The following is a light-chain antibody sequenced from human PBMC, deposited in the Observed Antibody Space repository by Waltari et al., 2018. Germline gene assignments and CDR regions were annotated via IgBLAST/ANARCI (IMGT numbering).Light chain of an antibody. J-gene: IGKJ2*01. CDR3: QPFENGPYT. CDR2: GAS. V-gene: IGKV3D-15*01. CDR1: QTISTT. Sequence: EIVMTQLPATLAVSPGDTATLSCWASQTISTTIAWYQQKPGQAPKFLIYGASFSAPGIPARFSGSGSGTDYSLTSSGLQSEDFAVYYCQPFENGPYTFGQGTKLEIK.